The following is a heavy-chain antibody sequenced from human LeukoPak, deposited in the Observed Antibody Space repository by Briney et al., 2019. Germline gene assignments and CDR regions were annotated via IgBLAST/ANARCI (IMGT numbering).Heavy chain of an antibody. D-gene: IGHD3-10*01. CDR2: MNPNSGNT. Sequence: GASVKVSCKASGYTFTDYYINWVRQATGQGLEWMGWMNPNSGNTGYAQKFQGRVTITRDTSISTAYMELSSLRSEDTAVYYCARDGDYYGSGNFDYWGQGTLVTVSS. CDR3: ARDGDYYGSGNFDY. J-gene: IGHJ4*02. CDR1: GYTFTDYY. V-gene: IGHV1-8*03.